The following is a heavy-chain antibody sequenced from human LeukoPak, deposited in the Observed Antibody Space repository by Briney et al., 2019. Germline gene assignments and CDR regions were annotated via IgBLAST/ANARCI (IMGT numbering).Heavy chain of an antibody. CDR1: GYTFTRYY. Sequence: ASVKVSCKASGYTFTRYYMHWVRQAPGQGLEWMGIINPSGGSTSYAQKFQGRVTMTRDTSTSTVYMELNSLRSEDTALYYCARGGDRTSSMVRGVKYWGQGTLVTVSS. J-gene: IGHJ4*02. CDR2: INPSGGST. CDR3: ARGGDRTSSMVRGVKY. D-gene: IGHD3-10*01. V-gene: IGHV1-46*01.